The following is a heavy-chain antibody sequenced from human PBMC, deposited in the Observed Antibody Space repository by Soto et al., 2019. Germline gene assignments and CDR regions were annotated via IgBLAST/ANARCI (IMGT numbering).Heavy chain of an antibody. J-gene: IGHJ6*02. D-gene: IGHD3-3*01. CDR2: IHHSGST. V-gene: IGHV4-59*12. Sequence: SVTMSHPCTVSGGYIRSFYWRWIMQKPRKGLEWIGEIHHSGSTNYNPSLKSRVTISVDKSKNQFSLKLSSVTAADTAVYYCVRYLGVPFGGAKSYVMDVWVQGTTVTVSS. CDR3: VRYLGVPFGGAKSYVMDV. CDR1: GGYIRSFY.